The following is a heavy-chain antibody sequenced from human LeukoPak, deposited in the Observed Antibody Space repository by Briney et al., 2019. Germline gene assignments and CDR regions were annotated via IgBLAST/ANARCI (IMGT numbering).Heavy chain of an antibody. D-gene: IGHD2-15*01. Sequence: SETLSLTCTVSGDSISSRSYYWGWIRQPPGKGLEWIGSIYYSEGTYYNPSLKSRVTISIDTSKNQFSLKLNSVTAADTAVYCARDRYCSGRSCYGPPDYWGQGVLVTVSS. J-gene: IGHJ4*02. CDR1: GDSISSRSYY. V-gene: IGHV4-39*07. CDR2: IYYSEGT. CDR3: ARDRYCSGRSCYGPPDY.